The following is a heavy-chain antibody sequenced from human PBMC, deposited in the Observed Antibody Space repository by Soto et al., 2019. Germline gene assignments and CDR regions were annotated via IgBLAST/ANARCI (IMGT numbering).Heavy chain of an antibody. Sequence: QVQVVQSGAEVKKPGSSVKVSCKVSGGIFTNNAISWVRQAPGQGLEWLGGVIPLFDTAYYAQIFRGRLKIYADGDKTPAYMELSGLTSADTAVYFCATGGQNDGYNFYHGMDAWGQGTTVTVS. CDR1: GGIFTNNA. CDR3: ATGGQNDGYNFYHGMDA. CDR2: VIPLFDTA. V-gene: IGHV1-69*01. D-gene: IGHD2-15*01. J-gene: IGHJ6*02.